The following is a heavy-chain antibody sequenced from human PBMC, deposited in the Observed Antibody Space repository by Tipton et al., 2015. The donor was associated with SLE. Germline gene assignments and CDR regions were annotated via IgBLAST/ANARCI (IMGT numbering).Heavy chain of an antibody. Sequence: RSLRLSCAASGFTFKSYGMHWFRQAPGRGLEWVAVIWYDRSKKFFADSVKGRFTISRDNSKNLLSLQMNSLRAEDTAVYYCARDRGGSWFFFDYWGQGTLVTVSS. D-gene: IGHD6-13*01. CDR1: GFTFKSYG. CDR2: IWYDRSKK. CDR3: ARDRGGSWFFFDY. V-gene: IGHV3-33*01. J-gene: IGHJ4*02.